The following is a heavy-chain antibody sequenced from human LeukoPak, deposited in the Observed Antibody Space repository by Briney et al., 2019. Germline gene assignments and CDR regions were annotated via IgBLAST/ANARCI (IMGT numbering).Heavy chain of an antibody. D-gene: IGHD3-16*02. J-gene: IGHJ4*02. CDR1: GFSFSSYE. V-gene: IGHV3-21*01. Sequence: TAGGSLRLSCTASGFSFSSYEMNWVRQAPGKGLEWVSSISSSSSYIYYADSVKGRFTISRDNAKNSLYLQMNSLRAEDTAVYYCARDPLYDYVWGSYRSGYFDYWGQGTLVTVSS. CDR3: ARDPLYDYVWGSYRSGYFDY. CDR2: ISSSSSYI.